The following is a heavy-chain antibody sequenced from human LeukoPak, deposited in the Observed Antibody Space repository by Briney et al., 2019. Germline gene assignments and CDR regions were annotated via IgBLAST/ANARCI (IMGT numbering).Heavy chain of an antibody. Sequence: PGGSLRLSCAASGFTLSNYWMSWVHQAPGKGLEWVANIKKDGSEKYYVDSVKGRFTISRDNTKNSLYLQMNSLRVEDTAVYYCGKSMDVWGQGTTVTVSS. CDR3: GKSMDV. J-gene: IGHJ6*02. CDR2: IKKDGSEK. CDR1: GFTLSNYW. V-gene: IGHV3-7*01.